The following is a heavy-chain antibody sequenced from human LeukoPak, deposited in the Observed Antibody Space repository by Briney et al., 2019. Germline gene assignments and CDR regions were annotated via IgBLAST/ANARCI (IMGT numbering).Heavy chain of an antibody. D-gene: IGHD4-17*01. CDR1: GFTFSSYG. CDR2: IWYDGSNK. V-gene: IGHV3-30*02. CDR3: AKTMTTVTTYLDY. Sequence: TGGSRGLSCAASGFTFSSYGMHGFRKAPGKGREWLAVIWYDGSNKYYADSVKGRFTISRDNSKNTLYLQMNSLRAEDTAVYYCAKTMTTVTTYLDYWGQGALVTVSS. J-gene: IGHJ4*02.